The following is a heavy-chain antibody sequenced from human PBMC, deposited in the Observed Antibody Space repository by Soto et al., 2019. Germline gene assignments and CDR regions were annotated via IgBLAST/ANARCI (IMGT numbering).Heavy chain of an antibody. CDR3: ARRPLAYFDY. D-gene: IGHD6-13*01. CDR2: FWSTGAT. J-gene: IGHJ4*02. CDR1: GYSIRSGTYS. V-gene: IGHV4-39*01. Sequence: DTLSLTCTVSGYSIRSGTYSWDWLRQSPVKGLEWIGCFWSTGATYYNPSLKGRLTISLDTSKNQFSLNLNSVTAADTAVYFCARRPLAYFDYWGRGTQVTVSS.